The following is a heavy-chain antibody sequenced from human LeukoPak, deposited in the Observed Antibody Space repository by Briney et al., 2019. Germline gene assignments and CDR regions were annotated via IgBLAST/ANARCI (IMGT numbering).Heavy chain of an antibody. V-gene: IGHV1-69*06. CDR1: GGTFSSYA. CDR3: ARDQFSLAAAPPDY. J-gene: IGHJ4*02. Sequence: SVKVSCKASGGTFSSYAISWVRQAPGQGLEWMGGIIPIFGTANYAQKFQGRVTITADKSTSTAYMELSSLRSEDTAVYYCARDQFSLAAAPPDYWGQGTLVTVSS. CDR2: IIPIFGTA. D-gene: IGHD6-13*01.